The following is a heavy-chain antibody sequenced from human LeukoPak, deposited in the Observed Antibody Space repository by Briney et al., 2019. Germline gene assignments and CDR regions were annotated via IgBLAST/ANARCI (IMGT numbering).Heavy chain of an antibody. J-gene: IGHJ4*02. CDR2: VYYSGST. CDR3: ARGRDGYSDY. Sequence: SETLSLTCTVSGGSISSYYWSWIRQPPGKGLEWIGYVYYSGSTNYNPSLKSRVTISVDTSKNQFSLKLSSVIAADTAIYYCARGRDGYSDYWGQGTLVTVSS. CDR1: GGSISSYY. D-gene: IGHD5-24*01. V-gene: IGHV4-59*08.